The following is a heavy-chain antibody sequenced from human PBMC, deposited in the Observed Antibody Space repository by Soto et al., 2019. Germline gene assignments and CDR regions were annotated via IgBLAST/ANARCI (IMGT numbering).Heavy chain of an antibody. Sequence: PGGSLRLSCAASGFTFSSYGMHWVRQAPGKGLEWVAVIWYDGSNKYYADSVKGRFTISRDNSKNTLYLQMNSLRAEDTAVYYCARFSIMYYFDYWGQGTLVTVSS. CDR2: IWYDGSNK. CDR1: GFTFSSYG. CDR3: ARFSIMYYFDY. D-gene: IGHD2-21*01. J-gene: IGHJ4*02. V-gene: IGHV3-33*01.